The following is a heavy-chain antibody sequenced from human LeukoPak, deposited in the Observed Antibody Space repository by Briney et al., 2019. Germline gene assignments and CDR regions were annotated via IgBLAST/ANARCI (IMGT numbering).Heavy chain of an antibody. CDR2: ISRTGNTM. Sequence: GGSLRLSCAASGFTFSSYEMNWVRQAPGKGLEGVSYISRTGNTMYYADSVKGRFTISRDNAKNSLYLQMNSLRAEDTAVYYCARLQYSGTYYYFDYWGQGTLVTVSS. CDR1: GFTFSSYE. J-gene: IGHJ4*02. V-gene: IGHV3-48*03. D-gene: IGHD1-26*01. CDR3: ARLQYSGTYYYFDY.